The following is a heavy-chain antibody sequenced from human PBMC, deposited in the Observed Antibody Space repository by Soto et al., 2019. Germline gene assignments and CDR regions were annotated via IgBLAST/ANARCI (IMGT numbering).Heavy chain of an antibody. D-gene: IGHD2-2*01. CDR1: GGTFSSYT. Sequence: SVKVSCKASGGTFSSYTISWVRQSPGQGLEWMGRIIPILGIANYAQKFQGRVTITADKSTSTAYMELSSLRSEDTAVYYCERDNSVVPAAINLSWFDPCGQGTLVTVSS. J-gene: IGHJ5*02. CDR2: IIPILGIA. V-gene: IGHV1-69*04. CDR3: ERDNSVVPAAINLSWFDP.